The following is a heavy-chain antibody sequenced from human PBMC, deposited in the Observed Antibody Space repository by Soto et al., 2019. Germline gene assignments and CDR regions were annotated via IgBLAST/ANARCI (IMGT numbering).Heavy chain of an antibody. CDR2: IKQDGSEK. Sequence: QPGGSLRLSCAASGFTFSRYWMNWVRQAPGKGLEWVANIKQDGSEKYYVDSVKGRFTISRDNAKNSLYLQMNSLRAEDTAVYYCARGTMGTKDYWGQGTLVTVSS. J-gene: IGHJ4*02. V-gene: IGHV3-7*04. CDR3: ARGTMGTKDY. D-gene: IGHD1-7*01. CDR1: GFTFSRYW.